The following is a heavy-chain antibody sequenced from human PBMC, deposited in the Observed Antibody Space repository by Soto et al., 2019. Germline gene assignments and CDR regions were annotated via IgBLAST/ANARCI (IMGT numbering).Heavy chain of an antibody. J-gene: IGHJ6*03. D-gene: IGHD2-15*01. CDR2: IYYSGST. CDR3: ARLVCSGGSCYSLGYYYYYMYV. V-gene: IGHV4-39*01. Sequence: SETLSLTCTVSGGSISRSSYYWGWIRQPPGKGLEWIGSIYYSGSTYYNPSLKSRVTISVDTSKNQFSLKLSSVTAADTAVYYCARLVCSGGSCYSLGYYYYYMYVWGKGTTVTVSS. CDR1: GGSISRSSYY.